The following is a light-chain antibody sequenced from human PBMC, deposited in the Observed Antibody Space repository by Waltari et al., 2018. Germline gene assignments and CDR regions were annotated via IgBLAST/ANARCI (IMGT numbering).Light chain of an antibody. CDR1: SGDIGGYNL. CDR2: EGN. J-gene: IGLJ1*01. Sequence: QSALTQPASVSGSPGQSLTISCTGTSGDIGGYNLVSWYQQHPGKAPKLMIYEGNKRPSWVSNRFSGSKSGNTASLTISGLQAEDEADYYCSSYADSNICVFGSGTKVTVL. V-gene: IGLV2-23*01. CDR3: SSYADSNICV.